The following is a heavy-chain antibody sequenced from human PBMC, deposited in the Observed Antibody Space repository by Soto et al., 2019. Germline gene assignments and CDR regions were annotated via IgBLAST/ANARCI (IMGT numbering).Heavy chain of an antibody. J-gene: IGHJ6*02. Sequence: GGFLRLSCAASGFTFSSYSMNWVRQAPGKGLEWVSSISSSSSYIYYADSVKGRFTISRDNAKNSLYLQMNSLRAEDTAVYYCARAGGTMVRGSYYYYGMDVWGQGTTVTVSS. CDR2: ISSSSSYI. D-gene: IGHD3-10*01. V-gene: IGHV3-21*01. CDR1: GFTFSSYS. CDR3: ARAGGTMVRGSYYYYGMDV.